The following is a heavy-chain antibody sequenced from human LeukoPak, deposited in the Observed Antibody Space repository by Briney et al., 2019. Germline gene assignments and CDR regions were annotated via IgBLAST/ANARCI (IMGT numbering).Heavy chain of an antibody. CDR1: GFTFSSYW. V-gene: IGHV3-7*03. D-gene: IGHD6-13*01. J-gene: IGHJ4*02. Sequence: LAGGSLRLSCAASGFTFSSYWMTWVRQAPGKGLEWVGNIKHDGSEKYYVDSVKGRFTISRDNANKSLYLQMNSLGAEDTAVYYCASYHGYSSSWPYWGQGTLVTVSS. CDR3: ASYHGYSSSWPY. CDR2: IKHDGSEK.